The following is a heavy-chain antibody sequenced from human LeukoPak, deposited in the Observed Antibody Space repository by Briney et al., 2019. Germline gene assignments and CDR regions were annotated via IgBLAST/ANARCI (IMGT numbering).Heavy chain of an antibody. V-gene: IGHV3-30-3*01. Sequence: PGRSLRLSCAASGFTFSSYAMHWVRQAPGKGLEWVAVISYDGSNKYYADSVKGRFTISRDNSKNTLYLQMNSLRAEDTAVYYCARDGGAMIVVVIDAFDYWGQGTLVTVSS. CDR3: ARDGGAMIVVVIDAFDY. J-gene: IGHJ4*02. CDR2: ISYDGSNK. CDR1: GFTFSSYA. D-gene: IGHD3-22*01.